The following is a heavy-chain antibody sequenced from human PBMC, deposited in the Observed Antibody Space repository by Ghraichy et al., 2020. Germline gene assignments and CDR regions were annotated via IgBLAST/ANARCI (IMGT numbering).Heavy chain of an antibody. Sequence: GDSINSGAYYWGWVRQPPDKGLEWIGSVYYTGTTKDSPSFKSRVSIYIDTSENQFSLRLTSVTAADTAVYYCARINSAIVSDWGQGTLVTVAS. CDR1: GDSINSGAYY. J-gene: IGHJ4*02. V-gene: IGHV4-39*01. CDR2: VYYTGTT. CDR3: ARINSAIVSD. D-gene: IGHD5/OR15-5a*01.